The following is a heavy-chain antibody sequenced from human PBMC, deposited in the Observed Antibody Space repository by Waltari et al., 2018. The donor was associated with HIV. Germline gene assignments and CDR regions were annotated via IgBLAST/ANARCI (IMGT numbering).Heavy chain of an antibody. D-gene: IGHD3-10*01. V-gene: IGHV3-11*04. CDR2: ISSSGITI. J-gene: IGHJ4*02. CDR3: AGVNRGYYGSVDY. CDR1: GFTFSDYY. Sequence: QVQLVESGGGLVKPGGSLRLSCAASGFTFSDYYMTWIRQAPGKGLEWVSYISSSGITIYYTHSVKGRFTISRDNVKNSLYLQMNSLRAEDTAVYYCAGVNRGYYGSVDYWGQGTLVTVSS.